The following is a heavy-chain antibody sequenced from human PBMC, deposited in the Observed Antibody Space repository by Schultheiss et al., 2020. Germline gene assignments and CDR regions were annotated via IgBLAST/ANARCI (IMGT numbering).Heavy chain of an antibody. J-gene: IGHJ6*04. CDR1: GYTFTSYA. D-gene: IGHD4-17*01. CDR2: INTNTGNP. V-gene: IGHV7-4-1*02. CDR3: ASRSNDYGDYGDYYYYYGMDV. Sequence: ASVKVSCKASGYTFTSYAMNWVRQAPGQGLEWMGWINTNTGNPTYAQGFTGRFVFSLDTSVSTAYLQISSLKAEDTAVYYCASRSNDYGDYGDYYYYYGMDVWGKGTTGTVSA.